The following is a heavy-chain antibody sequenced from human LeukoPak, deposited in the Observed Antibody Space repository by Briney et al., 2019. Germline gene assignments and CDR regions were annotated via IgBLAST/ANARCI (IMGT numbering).Heavy chain of an antibody. V-gene: IGHV4-34*01. CDR3: ARGFAGTTVY. CDR2: INHSGST. Sequence: SETLSLTCAVYGGSFSGYYWSWIRQPPGKGLEWIGEINHSGSTNYNPSLKSRVTISVDTFKNQFSLKLSSVTAADTAVYYCARGFAGTTVYWGQGTLVTVSS. J-gene: IGHJ4*02. CDR1: GGSFSGYY. D-gene: IGHD1-1*01.